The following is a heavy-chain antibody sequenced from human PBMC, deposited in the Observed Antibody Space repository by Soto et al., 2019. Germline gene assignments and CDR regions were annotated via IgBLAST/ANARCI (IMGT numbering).Heavy chain of an antibody. V-gene: IGHV1-2*06. CDR3: ARDGNFALRGYSFGFDF. Sequence: QVQLVQSGAEVKKPGASVRVSCEASGYRFTTHYIHWVRQAPGQGLEWMGRMNVDTGGTTYAHKFQGRVTMARDTSIRTAYLEVSSVKSVDTAMDYCARDGNFALRGYSFGFDFWGQGTLVTVSS. CDR2: MNVDTGGT. CDR1: GYRFTTHY. D-gene: IGHD5-18*01. J-gene: IGHJ4*02.